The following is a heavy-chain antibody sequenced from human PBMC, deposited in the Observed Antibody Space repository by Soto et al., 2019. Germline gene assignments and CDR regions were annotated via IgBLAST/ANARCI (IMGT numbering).Heavy chain of an antibody. CDR1: GGSISSGGYS. CDR2: IYHSGST. V-gene: IGHV4-30-2*01. CDR3: AAGGGPPRSY. D-gene: IGHD1-26*01. J-gene: IGHJ4*02. Sequence: QLQLQESGSGLVKPSQTLSLTCAVSGGSISSGGYSWSWIRQPPGKGLEWIGYIYHSGSTYYNPSLKDRVTIPVDSSKNQFALKLSSVTAADTAVYYCAAGGGPPRSYRGQGTLVTVSS.